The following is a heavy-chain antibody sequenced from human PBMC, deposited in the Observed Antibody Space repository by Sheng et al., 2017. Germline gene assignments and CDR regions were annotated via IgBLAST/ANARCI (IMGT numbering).Heavy chain of an antibody. J-gene: IGHJ1*01. CDR1: GFTVSANF. Sequence: EVQLVESGGGLVQPGGSLSLSCVASGFTVSANFMNWVRQAPGKGLEWVAVIYSSGSIYYADTVKGRFTISRDNSKNVLHLHMKRLRSEDTALYYCARGATESREVEYFHQWGQGTLVTVSS. CDR2: IYSSGSI. V-gene: IGHV3-66*02. D-gene: IGHD1-26*01. CDR3: ARGATESREVEYFHQ.